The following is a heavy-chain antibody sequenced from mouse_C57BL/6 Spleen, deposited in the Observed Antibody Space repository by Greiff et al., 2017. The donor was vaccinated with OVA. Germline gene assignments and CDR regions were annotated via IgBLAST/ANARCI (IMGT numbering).Heavy chain of an antibody. V-gene: IGHV1-55*01. J-gene: IGHJ1*03. CDR1: GYTFTSYW. CDR2: IYPGSGST. CDR3: ARGCTRGVGYGYCDV. D-gene: IGHD2-14*01. Sequence: QVQLQQPGAELVKPGASVKMSCKASGYTFTSYWIHWVKQRPGPGLEWLGDIYPGSGSTTYNEKFKSKATLTVDTSSSTAYMQLSSLPYEASAVYYGARGCTRGVGYGYCDVWGKGTTVTVSA.